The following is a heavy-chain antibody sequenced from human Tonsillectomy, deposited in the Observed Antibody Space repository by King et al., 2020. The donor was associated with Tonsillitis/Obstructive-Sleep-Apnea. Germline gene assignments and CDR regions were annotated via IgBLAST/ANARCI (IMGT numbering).Heavy chain of an antibody. CDR2: ISDSGGST. D-gene: IGHD5-12*01. J-gene: IGHJ4*02. CDR1: GFTFSSYA. V-gene: IGHV3-23*04. CDR3: AKDCWGYSGSRRSEY. Sequence: VQLVESGGGLVQPGGSLRLSCAASGFTFSSYAMSWVRQTPGRGLEWVSTISDSGGSTYYADSVKGRFTISRDNSKDPLYLQMNSLRAEDTAVYYCAKDCWGYSGSRRSEYWGQGTLVSVSS.